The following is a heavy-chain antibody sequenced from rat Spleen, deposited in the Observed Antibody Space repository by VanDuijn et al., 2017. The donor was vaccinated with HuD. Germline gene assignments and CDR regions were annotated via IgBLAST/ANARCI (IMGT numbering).Heavy chain of an antibody. J-gene: IGHJ2*01. CDR3: ARHLYNSYFDY. CDR2: ISSDGRRN. Sequence: EVQLVESDGGLVQPGRSLKLSCAASGFTFSDYYMAWVRQAPTKGLEWVATISSDGRRNYYRDSLKGRFTISRDNAKSSLYLQMDSLRSEETATKYCARHLYNSYFDYRGQGVMGTVSS. V-gene: IGHV5-29*01. D-gene: IGHD1-4*01. CDR1: GFTFSDYY.